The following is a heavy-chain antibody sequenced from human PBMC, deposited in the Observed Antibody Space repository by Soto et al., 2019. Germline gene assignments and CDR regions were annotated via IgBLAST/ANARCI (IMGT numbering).Heavy chain of an antibody. Sequence: PGGSLRLSCAASGFTFDDYAMHWVRQAPGKGLEWVSGISWNSGSIGYADSVKGRFTISRDNAKNSLYLQMNSLRAEDTALYYCAKDIGRRAYYYAFDYWGQGTLVTVSS. CDR2: ISWNSGSI. V-gene: IGHV3-9*01. D-gene: IGHD3-10*01. J-gene: IGHJ4*02. CDR1: GFTFDDYA. CDR3: AKDIGRRAYYYAFDY.